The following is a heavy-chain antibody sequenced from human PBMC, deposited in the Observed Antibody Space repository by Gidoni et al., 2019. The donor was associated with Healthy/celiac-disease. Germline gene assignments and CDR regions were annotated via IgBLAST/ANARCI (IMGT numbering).Heavy chain of an antibody. V-gene: IGHV3-33*01. CDR1: GFPFSSYG. D-gene: IGHD6-13*01. Sequence: QVQLVESGGGVVQPGGSLGLSCAASGFPFSSYGMHWVRQAPGKGLEWVAVIWYDGSNKYYADSVKGRFTISRDNSKNTLYLQMNSLRAEDTAVYYCARDIRAAAGTGAFDYWGQGTLVTVSS. CDR3: ARDIRAAAGTGAFDY. CDR2: IWYDGSNK. J-gene: IGHJ4*02.